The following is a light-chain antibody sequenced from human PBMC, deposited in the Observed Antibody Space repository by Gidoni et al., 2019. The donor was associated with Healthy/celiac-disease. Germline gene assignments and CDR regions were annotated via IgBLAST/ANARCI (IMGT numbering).Light chain of an antibody. CDR2: GAS. V-gene: IGKV3-20*01. J-gene: IGKJ4*01. Sequence: EIVLTQSPGTLSLSPGERATLSCRASQSVSSSYLAWYQQKPGQAPRLLIYGASSRATGIPDRFSGSGSGTDFTLTCSRLEPEDFAVYYCQQYGSSPLTFXGXTKVEIK. CDR3: QQYGSSPLT. CDR1: QSVSSSY.